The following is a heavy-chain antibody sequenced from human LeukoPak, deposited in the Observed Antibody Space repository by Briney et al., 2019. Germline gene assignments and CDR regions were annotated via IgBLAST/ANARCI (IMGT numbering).Heavy chain of an antibody. V-gene: IGHV3-23*01. CDR3: AKSDSSSWDENDY. Sequence: GGSLRLSCAASGFTFSSYAMSWVRQAPGKGLEWVSAISGSGGSTYYADSVKGRFTISRDISKNTLYLQMNSLRAEDTAVYYCAKSDSSSWDENDYWGQGTLVTVSS. D-gene: IGHD6-13*01. J-gene: IGHJ4*02. CDR2: ISGSGGST. CDR1: GFTFSSYA.